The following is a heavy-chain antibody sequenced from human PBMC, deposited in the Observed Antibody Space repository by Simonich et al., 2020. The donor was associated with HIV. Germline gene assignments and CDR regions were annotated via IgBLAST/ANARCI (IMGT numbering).Heavy chain of an antibody. Sequence: QVQLQQWGAGLLKPSETLSLTCAVYGGSFRGYYWSWIRQPPGKGLEWIGEINHSGSANYNPSLKSRVTKSVDTSKKQFSLKLNSVTAADTAVYYCARETKGGTSPLAFDAFDIWGQGTMVTVSS. V-gene: IGHV4-34*01. CDR2: INHSGSA. CDR3: ARETKGGTSPLAFDAFDI. D-gene: IGHD1-1*01. CDR1: GGSFRGYY. J-gene: IGHJ3*02.